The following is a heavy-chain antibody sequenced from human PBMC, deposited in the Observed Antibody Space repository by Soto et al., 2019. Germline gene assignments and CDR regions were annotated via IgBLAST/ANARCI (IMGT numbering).Heavy chain of an antibody. V-gene: IGHV4-59*01. CDR1: GGSLTNYF. Sequence: QVQLQESGPGLVEPSETLSLTCTVSGGSLTNYFWTWIRQSPGKGLEWIAYIRYCGKTDYNPSLKSRVTISLDTPMNQFSLKLTSVTAAGTAMYYSARFQYTVVTPFDLWGQGTMVIVSS. D-gene: IGHD2-21*02. J-gene: IGHJ3*01. CDR3: ARFQYTVVTPFDL. CDR2: IRYCGKT.